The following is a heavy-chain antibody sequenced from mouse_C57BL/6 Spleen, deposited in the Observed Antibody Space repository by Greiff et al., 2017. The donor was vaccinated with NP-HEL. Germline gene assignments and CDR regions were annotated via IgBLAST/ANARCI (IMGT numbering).Heavy chain of an antibody. J-gene: IGHJ2*01. V-gene: IGHV3-6*01. D-gene: IGHD2-5*01. Sequence: EVKLQESGPGLVKPSQSLSLTCSVTGYSITSGYYWNWIRQFPGNKLEWMGYISYDGSNNYNPSLKNRISITRDTSKNQFFLKLNSVTTEDTATYYCARDNYSNNYFDYWGQGTTLTVSS. CDR2: ISYDGSN. CDR1: GYSITSGYY. CDR3: ARDNYSNNYFDY.